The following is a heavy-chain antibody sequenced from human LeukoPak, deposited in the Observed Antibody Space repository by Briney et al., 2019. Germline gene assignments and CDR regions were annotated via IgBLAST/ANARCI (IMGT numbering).Heavy chain of an antibody. J-gene: IGHJ4*02. CDR2: VSNRGTT. CDR3: AKGAYSSPRELDY. D-gene: IGHD6-13*01. CDR1: GVSASDYY. Sequence: SETLSLTCTVSGVSASDYYWSWIRQPPGKGLERIGYVSNRGTTNDHPSLKSRVTISVDKSKNRSSLKLRSVTAADTAVYYCAKGAYSSPRELDYWGQGTLVTVSS. V-gene: IGHV4-59*08.